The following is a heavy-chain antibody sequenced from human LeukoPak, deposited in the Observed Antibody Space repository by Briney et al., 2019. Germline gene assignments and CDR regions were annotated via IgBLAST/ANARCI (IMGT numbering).Heavy chain of an antibody. D-gene: IGHD6-6*01. CDR3: AREAARPDY. J-gene: IGHJ4*02. CDR1: GFTFSSYW. CDR2: IKQEGSEK. V-gene: IGHV3-7*01. Sequence: PGGSLRLSCAASGFTFSSYWMSWVRQAPGKGQEWVANIKQEGSEKYYVDSVKGRFTISRDNAENSLYLQMNSLRVEDTAVYYCAREAARPDYWGQGTLVTVSS.